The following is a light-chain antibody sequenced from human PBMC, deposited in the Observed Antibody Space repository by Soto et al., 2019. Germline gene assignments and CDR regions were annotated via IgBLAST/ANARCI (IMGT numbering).Light chain of an antibody. CDR3: MQGTHWPLT. V-gene: IGKV2-30*01. J-gene: IGKJ4*01. Sequence: DVVMTQSPLSLPVTLGQPASISCRSSQSLVYSDGNTYLNWFQQRPGQSPRRLIYQVSNRDSGVPDRFGGSGSGTDFTLKITRVEAEDVGVYYCMQGTHWPLTFGGGTKVEIK. CDR1: QSLVYSDGNTY. CDR2: QVS.